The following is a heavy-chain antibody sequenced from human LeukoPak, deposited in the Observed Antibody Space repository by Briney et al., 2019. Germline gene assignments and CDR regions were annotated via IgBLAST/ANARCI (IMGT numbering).Heavy chain of an antibody. Sequence: ASVKVSCKASGYTFTSYDINWVRQAPGQGLEWMAWMNPNSGNLGYAQKFQGRVTITRSTSMTTSYMELSSLRSEDTAVYYCARGRYYDVLTGYYTDYWGQGTLVTVSS. CDR2: MNPNSGNL. CDR1: GYTFTSYD. J-gene: IGHJ4*02. D-gene: IGHD3-9*01. CDR3: ARGRYYDVLTGYYTDY. V-gene: IGHV1-8*03.